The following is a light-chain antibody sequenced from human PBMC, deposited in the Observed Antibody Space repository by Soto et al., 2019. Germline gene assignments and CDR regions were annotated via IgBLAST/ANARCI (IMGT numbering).Light chain of an antibody. V-gene: IGKV3-20*01. CDR3: QQYGSSPLMYT. Sequence: EVVLTQSPGTLSLSPGERATLSCRASQSVSSTYLAWYQHKPGQAPRLLMYGASRRATGIPDRFSGSGSGTDFTLTISRLEPEDFAVYYCQQYGSSPLMYTFCQGTKLEIK. CDR1: QSVSSTY. CDR2: GAS. J-gene: IGKJ2*01.